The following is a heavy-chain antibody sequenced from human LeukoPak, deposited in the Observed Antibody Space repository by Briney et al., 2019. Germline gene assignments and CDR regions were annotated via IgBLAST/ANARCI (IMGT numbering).Heavy chain of an antibody. D-gene: IGHD5-12*01. CDR3: AVRGYSGYDTSYFDY. V-gene: IGHV3-74*01. J-gene: IGHJ4*02. CDR1: GFTFSSYW. CDR2: INSDGSST. Sequence: GGSLRLSCAASGFTFSSYWMHWVRHAPGKGMVWVSRINSDGSSTSYADSVKGRFTISRDSAKNTLYLQMNSLRAEDTAVYYCAVRGYSGYDTSYFDYWGQGTLGTVSS.